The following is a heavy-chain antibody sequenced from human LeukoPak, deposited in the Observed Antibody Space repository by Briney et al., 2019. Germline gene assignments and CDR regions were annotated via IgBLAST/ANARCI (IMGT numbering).Heavy chain of an antibody. J-gene: IGHJ4*02. CDR3: ARGDSSGAPDY. CDR2: ISHSGSNL. D-gene: IGHD3-22*01. CDR1: GFTFSDSF. Sequence: GGSLRLSCAASGFTFSDSFVNWIRQAPGKGLEWLSYISHSGSNLDYAESVRGRFTISRDNANHSLYLQINSLRAEDTAVYYCARGDSSGAPDYWGQGTLVTVSS. V-gene: IGHV3-11*01.